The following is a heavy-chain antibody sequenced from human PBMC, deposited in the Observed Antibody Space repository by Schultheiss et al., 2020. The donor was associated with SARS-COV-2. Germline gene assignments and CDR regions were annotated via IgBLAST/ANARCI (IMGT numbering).Heavy chain of an antibody. D-gene: IGHD4-17*01. V-gene: IGHV4-34*01. J-gene: IGHJ4*02. Sequence: SQTLSLTCAVYGGSFSGYYWSWIRQPPGKGLEWIGEINHSGSTNYNPSLKSLVTISVDTSKNQFPLKLSSVTAADTSVYYCARHSVEYGDFDYWGQGTLVTVSS. CDR2: INHSGST. CDR3: ARHSVEYGDFDY. CDR1: GGSFSGYY.